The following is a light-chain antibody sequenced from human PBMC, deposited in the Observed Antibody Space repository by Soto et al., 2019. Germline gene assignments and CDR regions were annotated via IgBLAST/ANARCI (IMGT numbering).Light chain of an antibody. Sequence: EIVMTQSPSTLSVSPGERATPSCRATETVSTNLAWFQRKAGQPPRLLIYGSSTRATGVPDRFSGSGSVTEFALTISSLQSEDVAVYYCQQYSNWPPAITFGQGTRLEIK. CDR3: QQYSNWPPAIT. CDR2: GSS. CDR1: ETVSTN. V-gene: IGKV3-15*01. J-gene: IGKJ5*01.